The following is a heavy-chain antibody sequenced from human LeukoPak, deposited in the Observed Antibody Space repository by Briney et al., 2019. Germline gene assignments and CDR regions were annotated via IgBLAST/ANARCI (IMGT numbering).Heavy chain of an antibody. V-gene: IGHV4-4*07. CDR1: GGSISSYY. CDR3: ARAGYCSGGSCTIDY. CDR2: IYTSGST. D-gene: IGHD2-15*01. Sequence: SETLSLTCTVSGGSISSYYWSWIRQPAGKGLEWIGRIYTSGSTNYNPSLKSRVTMSVDTTKNQFSLKLSSVTAADTAVYYCARAGYCSGGSCTIDYWGQGTLVTVSS. J-gene: IGHJ4*02.